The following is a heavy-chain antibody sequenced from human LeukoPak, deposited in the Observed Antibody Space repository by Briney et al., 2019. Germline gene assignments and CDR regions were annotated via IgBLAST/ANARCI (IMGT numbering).Heavy chain of an antibody. CDR3: AKRSTAIVLTSYSDL. V-gene: IGHV3-23*01. CDR2: ISAIGNSQ. Sequence: GGSLRLSCAASGFTFSIYAMSWVRQAPGKGLEWVSVISAIGNSQYYADSVKGRFTISRDNSKKTVDLQMNSLRVDDTAVYYCAKRSTAIVLTSYSDLWGQGTLVTVSS. CDR1: GFTFSIYA. J-gene: IGHJ4*02. D-gene: IGHD1-26*01.